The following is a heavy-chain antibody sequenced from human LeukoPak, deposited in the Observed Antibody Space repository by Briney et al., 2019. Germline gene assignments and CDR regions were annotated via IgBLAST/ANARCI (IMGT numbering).Heavy chain of an antibody. J-gene: IGHJ4*02. CDR2: ISGSGGST. Sequence: GGSLRLSCAASGFTVSSNYMSWVRQAPGKGLEWVSAISGSGGSTYYADSVKGRFTISRDNAKNSLYLQMNSLRAEDTAVYYCASGGYGPVRFDYWGQGTLVTVSS. CDR3: ASGGYGPVRFDY. D-gene: IGHD3-10*01. V-gene: IGHV3-23*01. CDR1: GFTVSSNY.